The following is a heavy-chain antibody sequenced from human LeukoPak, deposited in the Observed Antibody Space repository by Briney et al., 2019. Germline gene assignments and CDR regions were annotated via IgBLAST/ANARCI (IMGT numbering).Heavy chain of an antibody. D-gene: IGHD6-6*01. CDR2: ISAYKGNT. J-gene: IGHJ4*02. CDR1: GYTFTSYG. V-gene: IGHV1-18*01. CDR3: ARDMRAATVAARRTYYFDY. Sequence: GASVKVACKASGYTFTSYGISWVRQAPGQGLEWMGWISAYKGNTNYARKLQGRVTMTIDTSTNTAYMELRSLRSDDTAVYYCARDMRAATVAARRTYYFDYRGQGTLVTVSS.